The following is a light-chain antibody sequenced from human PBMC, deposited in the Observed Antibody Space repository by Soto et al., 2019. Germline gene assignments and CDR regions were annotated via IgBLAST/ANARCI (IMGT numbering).Light chain of an antibody. CDR1: QSVSSY. CDR2: DAS. Sequence: EIVLTQSPATLSLSPGERATLSCRASQSVSSYLAWYQQKPGQAPRLLIYDASNRATGIPARFSGSGSGTDFTLTISSLEPEDFAFYCCQQRSNWPWTFGQGTKLEIK. J-gene: IGKJ2*01. CDR3: QQRSNWPWT. V-gene: IGKV3-11*01.